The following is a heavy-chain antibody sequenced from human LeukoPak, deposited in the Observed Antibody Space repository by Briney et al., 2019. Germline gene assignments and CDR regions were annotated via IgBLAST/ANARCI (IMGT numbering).Heavy chain of an antibody. CDR2: IYYSGNT. Sequence: SGTLSLTCAVSGGSISSSNWWSWVRQPPGKGLEWIGYIYYSGNTNYNPSLKSRVTISVDTSKNQFSLKLNSVTAADTAVYYCARVRYCSTNRCYDREFDNWGQGTLVTVSS. CDR3: ARVRYCSTNRCYDREFDN. J-gene: IGHJ4*02. CDR1: GGSISSSNW. D-gene: IGHD2-2*01. V-gene: IGHV4-4*02.